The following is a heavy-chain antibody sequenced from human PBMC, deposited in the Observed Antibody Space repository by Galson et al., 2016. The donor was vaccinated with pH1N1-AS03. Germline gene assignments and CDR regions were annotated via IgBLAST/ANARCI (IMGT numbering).Heavy chain of an antibody. Sequence: SLRLSCAASGFTFSNYEMNWVRQAPGKGLEWVSYISNSGTTVNYADSVKGRFTISRDNAKNSLYLQLSSLRAGDTAVYYCARDPTYATSGYYYPHFDAWGQGTLVTVSS. V-gene: IGHV3-48*03. J-gene: IGHJ5*02. CDR3: ARDPTYATSGYYYPHFDA. CDR1: GFTFSNYE. CDR2: ISNSGTTV. D-gene: IGHD3-22*01.